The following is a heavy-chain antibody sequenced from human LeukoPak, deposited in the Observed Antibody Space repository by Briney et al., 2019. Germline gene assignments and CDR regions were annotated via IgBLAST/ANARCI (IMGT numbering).Heavy chain of an antibody. Sequence: GGSLRLSCAASGFSFSGSAMHWVRQASGKGLEWVGRIRSRTNNYATAYAASMKGKFTISRDDSKNTAYLQMNSLKTEDTAVYYCSVNYCSGASCYMFWGQGTLVTVSS. D-gene: IGHD2-15*01. CDR2: IRSRTNNYAT. CDR1: GFSFSGSA. J-gene: IGHJ4*02. CDR3: SVNYCSGASCYMF. V-gene: IGHV3-73*01.